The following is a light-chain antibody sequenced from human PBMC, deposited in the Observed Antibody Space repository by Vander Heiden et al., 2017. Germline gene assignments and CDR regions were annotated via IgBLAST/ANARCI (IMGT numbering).Light chain of an antibody. V-gene: IGKV4-1*01. CDR2: WAS. CDR3: QQFHSTPWT. CDR1: QSVLYSSNNKNY. Sequence: DIVMTQSPDSLAVSLGERAPIHCKSSQSVLYSSNNKNYLAWYQQKPGLPPRLLIYWASTRTSGVPDRFSGSGSGTDFTLTITSLQAEDVALYYCQQFHSTPWTFGQGTKVEIK. J-gene: IGKJ1*01.